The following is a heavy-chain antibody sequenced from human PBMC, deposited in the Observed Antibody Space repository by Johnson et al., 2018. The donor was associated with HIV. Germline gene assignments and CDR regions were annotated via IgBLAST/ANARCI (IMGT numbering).Heavy chain of an antibody. CDR3: ASDGWELLGVAAFDV. D-gene: IGHD1-26*01. CDR2: IYSGDTT. CDR1: GFTVSSNY. J-gene: IGHJ3*01. V-gene: IGHV3-66*02. Sequence: VQLVESGGGLVQPGGSLRLSCAASGFTVSSNYMRWVRQAPGKGLEWVSVIYSGDTTYYADSVKGRFTISRDTSKNTLYLQMNSLRPEDTAVYYCASDGWELLGVAAFDVWGQGTLVTVSS.